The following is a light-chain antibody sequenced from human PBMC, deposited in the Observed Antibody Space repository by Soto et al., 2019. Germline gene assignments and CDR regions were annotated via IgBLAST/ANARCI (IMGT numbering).Light chain of an antibody. Sequence: QSALTQPASVSGSPGQSIIISCTGTSRDVGAYNLFSWYQQYPDKAPKLMIYEGTKRPSGVSNRFSGSKSGNTASLTISGLQAEGEADYYCWARADTSTVLLGGGTKLTVL. CDR2: EGT. V-gene: IGLV2-23*01. CDR3: WARADTSTVL. CDR1: SRDVGAYNL. J-gene: IGLJ2*01.